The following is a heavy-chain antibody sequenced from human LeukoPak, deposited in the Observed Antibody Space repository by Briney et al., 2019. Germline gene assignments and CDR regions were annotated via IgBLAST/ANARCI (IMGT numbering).Heavy chain of an antibody. D-gene: IGHD3-22*01. Sequence: EASVKVSCKTSGYTFTGYYMHWVRQAPGQGLEWMGWINPNTGGTNYAQKFQGRVTMTSDTSISTAYMELSSLKSDYTAMYYCARAPMIVVVFPPRLDFWGQGTLVTVSS. CDR1: GYTFTGYY. J-gene: IGHJ4*02. CDR3: ARAPMIVVVFPPRLDF. V-gene: IGHV1-2*02. CDR2: INPNTGGT.